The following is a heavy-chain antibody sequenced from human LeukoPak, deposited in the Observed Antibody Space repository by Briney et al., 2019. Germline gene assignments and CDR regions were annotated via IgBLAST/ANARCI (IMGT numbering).Heavy chain of an antibody. Sequence: PGGSLRLSCGGSGFTLSSYWMTWVRQAPGKGLEWVANIKEDGSERHYVDSVKGRFTISRDNAENSLYLQMNSLRAEDTAVYYCARMGTMGAASYNSYYYYMDVWGKRTTVTVSS. CDR1: GFTLSSYW. J-gene: IGHJ6*03. V-gene: IGHV3-7*01. CDR3: ARMGTMGAASYNSYYYYMDV. CDR2: IKEDGSER. D-gene: IGHD2-15*01.